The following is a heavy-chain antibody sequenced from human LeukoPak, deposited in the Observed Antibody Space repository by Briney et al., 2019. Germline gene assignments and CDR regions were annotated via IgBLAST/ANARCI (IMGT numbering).Heavy chain of an antibody. CDR1: GGSFSGYY. D-gene: IGHD7-27*01. V-gene: IGHV4-39*01. CDR2: MYYSGST. CDR3: ARHNWGYVWFDP. J-gene: IGHJ5*02. Sequence: PSETLSLTCAVYGGSFSGYYWAWIRQPPGKGLEWIGSMYYSGSTYYNPSLKSRVTISVDTSKNQFSLKMTSVTAADTAVYYCARHNWGYVWFDPWGQGTLVTVSS.